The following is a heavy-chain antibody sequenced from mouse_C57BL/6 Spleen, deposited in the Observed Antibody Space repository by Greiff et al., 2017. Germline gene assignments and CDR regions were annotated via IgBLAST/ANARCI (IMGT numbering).Heavy chain of an antibody. CDR1: GYTFTSYW. Sequence: QVQLQQPGTELVKPGASVKLSCKASGYTFTSYWMHWVKQRPGQGLEWIGNINPSNGGTNYNEKFKSKATLTVDKSSSTAYMQLSSLTSEGSAVYYCARGDYYGSSYWYFDVWGTGTTVTVSS. CDR2: INPSNGGT. V-gene: IGHV1-53*01. D-gene: IGHD1-1*01. CDR3: ARGDYYGSSYWYFDV. J-gene: IGHJ1*03.